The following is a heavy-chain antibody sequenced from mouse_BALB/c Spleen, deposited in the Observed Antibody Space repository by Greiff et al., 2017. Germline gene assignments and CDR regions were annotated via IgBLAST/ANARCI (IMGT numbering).Heavy chain of an antibody. CDR1: GYTFTSYY. CDR3: TRSSTTATWNFDV. V-gene: IGHV1S81*02. Sequence: VQLQQSGAELVKPGASVKLSCKASGYTFTSYYMYWVKQRPGQGLEWIGEINPSNGGTNFNEKFKSKATLTVDKSSRTAYMQLSSLTSEDSAVYYCTRSSTTATWNFDVWGAGTTVTVSS. J-gene: IGHJ1*01. D-gene: IGHD1-2*01. CDR2: INPSNGGT.